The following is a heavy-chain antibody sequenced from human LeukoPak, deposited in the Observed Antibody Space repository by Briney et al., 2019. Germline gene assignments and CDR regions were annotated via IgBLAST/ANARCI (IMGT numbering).Heavy chain of an antibody. D-gene: IGHD5-18*01. J-gene: IGHJ5*02. V-gene: IGHV4-59*01. CDR2: IYYSGST. CDR1: GGSISSYY. Sequence: SETLSLTCTVSGGSISSYYWSWIRQPPGKGLEWIGYIYYSGSTNYNPSLKSRVTISVDTSKNQFSLKLSSVTAADTAVYYCARAPGYSYGYVRFDPWGQGTLVTVSS. CDR3: ARAPGYSYGYVRFDP.